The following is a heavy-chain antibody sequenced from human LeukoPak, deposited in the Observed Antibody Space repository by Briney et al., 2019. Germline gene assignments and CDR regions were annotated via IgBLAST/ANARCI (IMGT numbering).Heavy chain of an antibody. CDR2: ISCSGGST. V-gene: IGHV3-23*01. Sequence: GGSLRLSCAASGFTFSSYAMSWVRQAPGKGLEWVSAISCSGGSTYYADSVKGRFTISRDNSKNTLYLQMNSLRAEDTAVYYCAKFPITMVRGVIITLLTYFDYWGQGTLVTVSS. J-gene: IGHJ4*02. CDR3: AKFPITMVRGVIITLLTYFDY. D-gene: IGHD3-10*01. CDR1: GFTFSSYA.